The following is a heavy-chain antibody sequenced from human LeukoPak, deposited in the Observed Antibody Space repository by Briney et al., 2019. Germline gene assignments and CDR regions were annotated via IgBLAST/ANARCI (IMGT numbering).Heavy chain of an antibody. CDR2: INPNSGGT. CDR3: AKDLNYNFWSDYDY. D-gene: IGHD3-3*01. Sequence: GASVKVSCKASGYTFTGYYMHWVRQAPGQGLEWMGWINPNSGGTNYAQKFQGRVTMTRDTSISTAYMELSRLRSDDTAVYSCAKDLNYNFWSDYDYWGQGTLVTVSS. V-gene: IGHV1-2*02. CDR1: GYTFTGYY. J-gene: IGHJ4*02.